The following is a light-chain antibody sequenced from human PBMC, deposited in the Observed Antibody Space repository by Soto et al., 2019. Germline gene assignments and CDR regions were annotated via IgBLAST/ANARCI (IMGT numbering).Light chain of an antibody. V-gene: IGLV1-44*01. CDR3: ETWADSLYGWG. CDR1: SPNIGSNT. Sequence: QLVLTQPPSASGTPGQSVTISCSGSSPNIGSNTVNWYQQLPGAAPQLLICLNDQRPSGVPDRFSGSKSCTSASLAISGLQSEDEADYYCETWADSLYGWGFGGGTKLTVL. J-gene: IGLJ3*02. CDR2: LND.